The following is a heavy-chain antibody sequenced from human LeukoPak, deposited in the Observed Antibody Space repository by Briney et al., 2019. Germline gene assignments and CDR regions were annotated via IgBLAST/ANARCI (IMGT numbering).Heavy chain of an antibody. CDR1: GGSISSSSYY. CDR3: ARTGAGGWYQFDH. J-gene: IGHJ4*02. Sequence: KPSESLSLTCTVSGGSISSSSYYWGWIRQPPGKGLEWIGSIYYSGSTYYNPSLKSRVTMPVDTSKNQFSLNLTSVTAADTAVYYFARTGAGGWYQFDHWGQGTLVTVSS. V-gene: IGHV4-39*01. D-gene: IGHD6-19*01. CDR2: IYYSGST.